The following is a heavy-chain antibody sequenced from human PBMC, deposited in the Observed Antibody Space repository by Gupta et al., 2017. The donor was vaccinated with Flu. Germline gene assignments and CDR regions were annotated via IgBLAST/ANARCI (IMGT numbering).Heavy chain of an antibody. CDR1: GFTFSRYD. J-gene: IGHJ5*02. D-gene: IGHD6-13*01. CDR2: ISGSGETT. Sequence: EVQLLESGGKLVQPGGSLRLSCVASGFTFSRYDLNWVRQAPGKGLEWVSAISGSGETTYYAGSVKGRFTVSRDNSKNTLYLQMNSLRAEDTALYYCARHTAAPGTGNWFDPWGQGTLVTVSS. CDR3: ARHTAAPGTGNWFDP. V-gene: IGHV3-23*01.